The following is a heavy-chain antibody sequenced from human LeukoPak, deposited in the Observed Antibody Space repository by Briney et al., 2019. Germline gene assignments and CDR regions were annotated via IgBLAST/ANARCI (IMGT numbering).Heavy chain of an antibody. J-gene: IGHJ4*02. V-gene: IGHV3-23*01. CDR1: GFTFSSYA. D-gene: IGHD4-17*01. Sequence: PGGSLRLSCAASGFTFSSYAMSWVRQAPGKGLEWVSIISGSGDSTYYADSAKGRFTISRDNSKNTLYLQMNILRAEDTAVYYCAKSSYFYGDPFDYWGQGTLVTVSS. CDR2: ISGSGDST. CDR3: AKSSYFYGDPFDY.